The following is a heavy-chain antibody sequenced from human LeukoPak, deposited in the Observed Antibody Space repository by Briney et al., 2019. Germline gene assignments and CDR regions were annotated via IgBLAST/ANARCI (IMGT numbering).Heavy chain of an antibody. J-gene: IGHJ4*02. CDR2: IYYSGST. CDR3: ARIVGPTEYYFDY. D-gene: IGHD1-26*01. CDR1: GGSISSSSYY. V-gene: IGHV4-39*07. Sequence: SETLSLTCTVSGGSISSSSYYWGWIRQPPGKGLEWIGSIYYSGSTYYNPSLKSRVTISVDTSKNQFSLKLSSVPAADTAVYYCARIVGPTEYYFDYWGQGTLVTVSS.